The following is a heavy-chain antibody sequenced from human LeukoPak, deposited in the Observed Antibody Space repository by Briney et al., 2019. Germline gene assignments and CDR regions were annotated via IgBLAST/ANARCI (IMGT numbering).Heavy chain of an antibody. V-gene: IGHV3-49*04. D-gene: IGHD3-3*01. CDR3: TKTYYDFWSGYSYYFDY. Sequence: PGGSLRLFCTASGFTFGDYAMSWVRQAPGKGLEWVGFIRSKAYGGTTEYAASVKGRFTISRDDSKSIAYLQMNSLKTEDTAVYYCTKTYYDFWSGYSYYFDYWGQGTLVTVSS. CDR1: GFTFGDYA. CDR2: IRSKAYGGTT. J-gene: IGHJ4*02.